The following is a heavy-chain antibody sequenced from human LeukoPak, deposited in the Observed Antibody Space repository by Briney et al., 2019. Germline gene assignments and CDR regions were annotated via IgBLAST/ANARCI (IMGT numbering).Heavy chain of an antibody. Sequence: GASMKVSCKASGGTFSSYAISWVRQAPGQGLEWMGGIIPIFGTANYAQKFQGRVTITTDESTSTAYMELSSLRSEDTAVYYCATQAGTAMVTGIYYYYYMDVWGKGTTVTVSS. J-gene: IGHJ6*03. D-gene: IGHD5-18*01. CDR1: GGTFSSYA. CDR3: ATQAGTAMVTGIYYYYYMDV. V-gene: IGHV1-69*05. CDR2: IIPIFGTA.